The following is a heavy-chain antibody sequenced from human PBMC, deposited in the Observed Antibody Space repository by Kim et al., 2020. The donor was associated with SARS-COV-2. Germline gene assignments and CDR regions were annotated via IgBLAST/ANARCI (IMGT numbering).Heavy chain of an antibody. J-gene: IGHJ4*02. CDR2: YSGGT. Sequence: YSGGTNYNPALKRRVTMSGDTSKNQFSLKLSSVTAADTAIYYCARNTPADFWGRGTLVSVSS. D-gene: IGHD2-2*02. V-gene: IGHV4-59*01. CDR3: ARNTPADF.